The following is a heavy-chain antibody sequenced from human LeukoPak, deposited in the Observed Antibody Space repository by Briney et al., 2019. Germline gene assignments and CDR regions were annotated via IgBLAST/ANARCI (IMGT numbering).Heavy chain of an antibody. CDR2: MNPNSGNT. CDR1: GYTFTTYD. Sequence: GASVKVSCKASGYTFTTYDINWVRQATGQGLGWIGWMNPNSGNTGYAQKFQGRVTMTRNTSISTAYMELRSLRSEDTAVYYCARGPNKSDGGNSGSAWFDPWGQGTLVTVSS. V-gene: IGHV1-8*01. D-gene: IGHD4-23*01. J-gene: IGHJ5*02. CDR3: ARGPNKSDGGNSGSAWFDP.